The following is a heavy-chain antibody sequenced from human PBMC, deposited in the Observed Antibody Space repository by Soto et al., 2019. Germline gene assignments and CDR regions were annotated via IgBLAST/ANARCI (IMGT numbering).Heavy chain of an antibody. D-gene: IGHD6-6*01. J-gene: IGHJ4*02. Sequence: GGSLRLSCAASGFTFSSYSMNWVRQAPGKGLEWVSYISSSSSTIYYADSVKGQFTISRDNAKNSLYLQMNSLRAEDTAVYYCARDSSVGMAARPYYFDYWGQGTLVTVSS. CDR3: ARDSSVGMAARPYYFDY. CDR1: GFTFSSYS. V-gene: IGHV3-48*01. CDR2: ISSSSSTI.